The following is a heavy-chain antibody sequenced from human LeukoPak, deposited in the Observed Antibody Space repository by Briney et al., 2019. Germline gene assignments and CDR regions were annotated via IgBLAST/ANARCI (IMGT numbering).Heavy chain of an antibody. CDR1: GGSISSSSYY. V-gene: IGHV4-39*07. CDR3: ARGGTVTSYFQH. Sequence: PSETLSPTCTVSGGSISSSSYYWGWIRQPPGKGLEWIGTIHYSGSTYYNTSLKSRVTISVDTSKNQFSLKLRSVTAADTAVYYCARGGTVTSYFQHWGQGTLVTVSS. D-gene: IGHD4-17*01. CDR2: IHYSGST. J-gene: IGHJ1*01.